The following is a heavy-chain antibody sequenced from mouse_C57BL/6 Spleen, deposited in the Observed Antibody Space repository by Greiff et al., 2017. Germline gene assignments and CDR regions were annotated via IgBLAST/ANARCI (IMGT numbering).Heavy chain of an antibody. D-gene: IGHD3-2*02. Sequence: DVKLQESGPGLVKPSQSLSLTCSVTGYSITSGYYWNWIRQFPGNKLEWMGYISYDGSNNYNPSLKNRISITRDTSKNQFCLKLNSVTTEDTATYYCARDTAQDIFAYWGQGTLVTVSA. V-gene: IGHV3-6*01. CDR2: ISYDGSN. CDR3: ARDTAQDIFAY. J-gene: IGHJ3*01. CDR1: GYSITSGYY.